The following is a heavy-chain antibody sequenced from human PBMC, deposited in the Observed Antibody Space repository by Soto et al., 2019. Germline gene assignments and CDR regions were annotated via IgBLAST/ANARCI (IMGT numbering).Heavy chain of an antibody. D-gene: IGHD3-10*01. J-gene: IGHJ4*02. V-gene: IGHV3-33*01. CDR3: ARGKFGEGFDY. Sequence: GGSLRLSCAASGFTFSSYGMHWVRQAPGKGLEWVAVIWYDGSNKYYADSVKGRFTISRDNSKNTLYLQMNSLRAEDTAVYYCARGKFGEGFDYWGQGTLVTVSS. CDR1: GFTFSSYG. CDR2: IWYDGSNK.